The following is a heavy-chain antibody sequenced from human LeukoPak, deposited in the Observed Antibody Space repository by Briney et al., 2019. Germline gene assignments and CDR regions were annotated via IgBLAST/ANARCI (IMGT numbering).Heavy chain of an antibody. J-gene: IGHJ5*02. Sequence: GESLKISCKGSGYGSGYSFTSHWIAWVRQMPGKGLEWMGIIYPRDSNTNYSPSFQGQVTISVDTSISTAYLQWISLKASDTAMYYCARHPIAAGGAYNWFDPWGQGTLVTVSS. CDR2: IYPRDSNT. CDR3: ARHPIAAGGAYNWFDP. D-gene: IGHD6-13*01. V-gene: IGHV5-51*01. CDR1: GYSFTSHW.